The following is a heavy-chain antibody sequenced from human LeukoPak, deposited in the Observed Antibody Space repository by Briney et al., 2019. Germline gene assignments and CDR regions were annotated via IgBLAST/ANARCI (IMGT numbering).Heavy chain of an antibody. CDR2: IYSSGST. V-gene: IGHV4-59*01. J-gene: IGHJ4*02. CDR3: ARNRYGDYLDN. Sequence: LEWIGYIYSSGSTNYSPSLTSRVTISLDTSTNQFSLKLRSVTAADTAVYYCARNRYGDYLDNWGQGTLVTVSS. D-gene: IGHD4-17*01.